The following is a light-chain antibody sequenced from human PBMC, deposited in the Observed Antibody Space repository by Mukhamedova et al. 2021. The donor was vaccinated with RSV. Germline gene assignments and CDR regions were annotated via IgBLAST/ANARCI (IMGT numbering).Light chain of an antibody. V-gene: IGKV3-11*01. Sequence: PRLLIYGASNRATGVPARFSGSGSGTDFTLTISRLEPEDFAVYYCQQRSNFGPGTRVDIK. CDR2: GAS. J-gene: IGKJ3*01. CDR3: QQRSN.